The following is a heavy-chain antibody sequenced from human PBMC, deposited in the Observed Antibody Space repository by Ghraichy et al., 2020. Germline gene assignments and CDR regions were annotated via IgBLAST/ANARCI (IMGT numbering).Heavy chain of an antibody. CDR1: GYTFTSYD. Sequence: ASVKVSCKASGYTFTSYDINWVRQATGQGLEWMGWMNPNSGNTGYAQKFQGRVTMTRNTSISTAYMELSSLRSEDTAVYYCAREGSSGWYNYYYGMDVWGQGTTVTVSS. D-gene: IGHD6-19*01. J-gene: IGHJ6*02. CDR2: MNPNSGNT. V-gene: IGHV1-8*01. CDR3: AREGSSGWYNYYYGMDV.